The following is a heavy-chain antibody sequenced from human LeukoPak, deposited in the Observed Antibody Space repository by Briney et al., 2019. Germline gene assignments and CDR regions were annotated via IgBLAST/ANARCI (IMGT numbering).Heavy chain of an antibody. D-gene: IGHD3-22*01. Sequence: GGSLRLSCAASGFIFNNYSLIWVRQAQGKGLEWVSAISNDGGGTNYADFVKGRFTISRDNSKNTLFLQMNSLRAEDTALYYCAKGSSGYFVDLWGQGTLVTVSS. J-gene: IGHJ5*02. V-gene: IGHV3-23*01. CDR2: ISNDGGGT. CDR3: AKGSSGYFVDL. CDR1: GFIFNNYS.